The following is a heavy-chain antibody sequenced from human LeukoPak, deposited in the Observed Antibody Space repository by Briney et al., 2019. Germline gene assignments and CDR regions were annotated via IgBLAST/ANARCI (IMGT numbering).Heavy chain of an antibody. Sequence: GGSLRLSCAAPGFTFSSYWMNWARQAPGKGLEWVASINHNGNVNYYVDSVKGRFTISRDSAKNSLYLQMSNLRAEDTAVYFCARGGGLDDWGQGATVTVSS. D-gene: IGHD3-16*01. CDR2: INHNGNVN. V-gene: IGHV3-7*03. CDR3: ARGGGLDD. J-gene: IGHJ6*02. CDR1: GFTFSSYW.